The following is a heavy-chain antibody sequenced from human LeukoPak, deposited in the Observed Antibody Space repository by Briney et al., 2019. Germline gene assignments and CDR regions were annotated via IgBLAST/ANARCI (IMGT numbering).Heavy chain of an antibody. J-gene: IGHJ4*02. V-gene: IGHV4-59*08. CDR3: ARHSSSWDADNFDY. D-gene: IGHD6-13*01. Sequence: SETLSLTCAVYGGSFSGYYWSWIRQPPGKGLEWIEYIYYSGSTNYNPSLKSRVTISVDTSKNQFSLKLSSVTAADTAVYYCARHSSSWDADNFDYWGQGTLVTVSS. CDR2: IYYSGST. CDR1: GGSFSGYY.